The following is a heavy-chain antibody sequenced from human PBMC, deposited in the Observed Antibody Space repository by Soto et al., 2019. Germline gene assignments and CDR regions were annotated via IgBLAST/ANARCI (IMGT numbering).Heavy chain of an antibody. CDR3: AKDRSPYYYDSSGYQVPYFDY. CDR2: ISYDGSNK. CDR1: GFTFSSYG. J-gene: IGHJ4*02. V-gene: IGHV3-30*18. D-gene: IGHD3-22*01. Sequence: GGSLRLSCAASGFTFSSYGMHWVRQAPGKGLEWVAVISYDGSNKYYADSVKGRFTISRDNSKNTLYLQMNSLRAEDTAVYYCAKDRSPYYYDSSGYQVPYFDYWGQGTLVTVSS.